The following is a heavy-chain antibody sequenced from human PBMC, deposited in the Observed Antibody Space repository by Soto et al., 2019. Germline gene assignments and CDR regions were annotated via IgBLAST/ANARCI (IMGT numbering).Heavy chain of an antibody. CDR1: GFSLSTSGMC. J-gene: IGHJ1*01. V-gene: IGHV2-70*01. D-gene: IGHD1-7*01. CDR2: IDWDDDK. Sequence: GPTLVNATQTLRLTCTFSGFSLSTSGMCVSWIRQPPGKALEWLALIDWDDDKYYSTSLKTRLTISKDTSKNQVVLTMTNMDPVDTATYYRARMGKLGSGTTGRYFQHWGQGTLVTVSS. CDR3: ARMGKLGSGTTGRYFQH.